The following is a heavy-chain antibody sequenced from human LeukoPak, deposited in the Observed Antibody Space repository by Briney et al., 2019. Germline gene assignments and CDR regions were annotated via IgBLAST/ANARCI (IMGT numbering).Heavy chain of an antibody. J-gene: IGHJ3*02. CDR3: TTYNDKDAFNI. Sequence: GGSLRLSCVGSGFTFSKDWMSWVRQAPGKGLERVGRIKNKVDGGTADYAAPVKGRFTISRDDSKNTLYLQMNSLKTEDTAVYYCTTYNDKDAFNIWGQGTMVTVS. D-gene: IGHD3-10*01. CDR1: GFTFSKDW. CDR2: IKNKVDGGTA. V-gene: IGHV3-15*01.